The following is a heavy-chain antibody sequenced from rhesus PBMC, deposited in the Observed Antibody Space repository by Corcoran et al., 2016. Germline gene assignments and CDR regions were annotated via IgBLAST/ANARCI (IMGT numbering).Heavy chain of an antibody. D-gene: IGHD3-34*01. CDR3: ASPFERGRFEV. J-gene: IGHJ5-1*01. V-gene: IGHV4S9*01. Sequence: QVRLQESGPGLVQSSETLSLTCAVSGGSMSESSFWNWIRQPPGKGLEWIGKINANSVNSYNPSRKSRVTISKDTANNQFFLKVTSVTAADTAVYYCASPFERGRFEVWGAGIFVTVSS. CDR1: GGSMSESSF. CDR2: INANSVN.